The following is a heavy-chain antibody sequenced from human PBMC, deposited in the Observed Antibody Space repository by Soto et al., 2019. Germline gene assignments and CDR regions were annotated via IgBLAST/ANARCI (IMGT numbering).Heavy chain of an antibody. J-gene: IGHJ4*02. CDR3: ARDLPLEWLVPSYYFDY. CDR1: GFTFSSYA. D-gene: IGHD6-19*01. CDR2: ISYDGSNK. Sequence: PGGALSLSCAASGFTFSSYAIHWVRLAPGKGLEWVAVISYDGSNKYYADSVKGRFTISRDNSKNTLYLQMNSLRAEDTAVYYCARDLPLEWLVPSYYFDYWGQGTLVTVSS. V-gene: IGHV3-30-3*01.